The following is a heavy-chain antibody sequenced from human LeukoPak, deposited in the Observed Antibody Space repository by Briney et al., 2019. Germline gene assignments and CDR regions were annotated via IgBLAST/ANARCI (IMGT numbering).Heavy chain of an antibody. D-gene: IGHD3-10*01. J-gene: IGHJ4*02. CDR2: ITGSGPYM. CDR1: GFTFSTFA. V-gene: IGHV3-21*06. CDR3: VRDVGAVRGEVYFDY. Sequence: GGSLRLSCAASGFTFSTFAMHWVRLSPGTGLEWVSSITGSGPYMLYADSVKHRFTISRDNTKNLLYLEMNSLRAEDTAMYFCVRDVGAVRGEVYFDYWGQRTLVTVSS.